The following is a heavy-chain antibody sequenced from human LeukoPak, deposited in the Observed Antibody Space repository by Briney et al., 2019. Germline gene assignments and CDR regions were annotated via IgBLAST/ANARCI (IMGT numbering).Heavy chain of an antibody. V-gene: IGHV4-39*07. D-gene: IGHD6-13*01. CDR1: GGSISSSSYY. J-gene: IGHJ4*02. CDR3: ARSRMGYSSSWYYGRVDY. Sequence: SETLSLTCTVSGGSISSSSYYWGWIRQPPGKGLEWIGSIYYSGSTYYNPSLESRVTISVDTSKNQFSLKLSSVTAADTAVYYCARSRMGYSSSWYYGRVDYWRQGTLVTVSS. CDR2: IYYSGST.